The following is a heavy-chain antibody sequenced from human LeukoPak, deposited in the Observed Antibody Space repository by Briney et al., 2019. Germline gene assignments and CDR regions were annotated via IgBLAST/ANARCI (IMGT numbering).Heavy chain of an antibody. J-gene: IGHJ4*02. CDR3: ARDAREGRYFDY. V-gene: IGHV3-53*01. CDR2: IYSGGST. CDR1: GFTVSSNY. Sequence: GGSLRLSCAASGFTVSSNYMSWVRQAPGKGLEWVSVIYSGGSTYYADSVKGRFTISRDNSKNTLYLQMNSLRAEDTAVYYCARDAREGRYFDYWGQGTLVTVSS.